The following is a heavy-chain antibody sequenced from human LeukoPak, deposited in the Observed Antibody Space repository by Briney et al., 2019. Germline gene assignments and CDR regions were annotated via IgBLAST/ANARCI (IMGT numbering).Heavy chain of an antibody. Sequence: PGGSLRLSCAASGFTFSSYEMNWVRQAPGKGLEWVSYISSSGSTIYYADSVKGRFTISRDNAKNSLYLQMNSLRAEDTAVYYCARWAVTTGGYYFDYWGQGTLVTVSS. V-gene: IGHV3-48*03. D-gene: IGHD4-17*01. CDR2: ISSSGSTI. CDR1: GFTFSSYE. J-gene: IGHJ4*02. CDR3: ARWAVTTGGYYFDY.